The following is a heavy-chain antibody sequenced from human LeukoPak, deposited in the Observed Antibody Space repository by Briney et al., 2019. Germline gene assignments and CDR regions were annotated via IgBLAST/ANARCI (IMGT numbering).Heavy chain of an antibody. Sequence: SETLSLTCAVYGGSFSGYYWSWIRQPPGKGLEWIGEINHSGSTNYNPSLKSRATISVDTSKNQFSLKLSSVTAADTAVYYCARRCVTVTTVLDFDYWGQGTLVTVSS. CDR3: ARRCVTVTTVLDFDY. J-gene: IGHJ4*02. D-gene: IGHD4-17*01. V-gene: IGHV4-34*01. CDR1: GGSFSGYY. CDR2: INHSGST.